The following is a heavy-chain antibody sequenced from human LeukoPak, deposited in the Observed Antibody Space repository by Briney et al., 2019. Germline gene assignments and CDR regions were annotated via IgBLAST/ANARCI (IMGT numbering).Heavy chain of an antibody. J-gene: IGHJ4*02. CDR3: ATTRGPNTFGGVHDY. CDR2: IGGRADSI. Sequence: GGSLRLSCAASGFSFSSYAMTWVRQAPGKGLEWVSVIGGRADSIYYAVSVKGRFTISRDNSKNTLYLQMNSLRAEDTAVYYCATTRGPNTFGGVHDYWGQGTLVTVSS. CDR1: GFSFSSYA. V-gene: IGHV3-23*01. D-gene: IGHD3-16*01.